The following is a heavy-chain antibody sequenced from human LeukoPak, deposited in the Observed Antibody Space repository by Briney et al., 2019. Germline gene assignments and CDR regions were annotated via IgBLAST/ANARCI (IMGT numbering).Heavy chain of an antibody. J-gene: IGHJ3*02. D-gene: IGHD2-15*01. CDR1: GFTFSSYA. CDR2: ISGSGGST. V-gene: IGHV3-23*01. CDR3: AKANVKYCSGGSCFDAFDI. Sequence: GGSLRLSCEASGFTFSSYAMSWVRQAPGKGLEWVSGISGSGGSTYYADSVKGRFTISRDNSKNTLYLQMNSLGAEDTAVYYCAKANVKYCSGGSCFDAFDIWGQGTMVTVSS.